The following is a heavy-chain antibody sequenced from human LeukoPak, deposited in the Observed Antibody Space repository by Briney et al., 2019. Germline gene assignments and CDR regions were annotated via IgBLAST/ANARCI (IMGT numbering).Heavy chain of an antibody. J-gene: IGHJ6*02. Sequence: SQTLSLTCAISGDSFSSNSAAWNWLRQSPSRGLEWLGRTYYRSKLYNDYAVSVKSRITINPDTSKNQFSLQLNSVTPEDTAVYYCARDQGTMVRGVMSPGYYYGMDVWGQGTTVTVSS. V-gene: IGHV6-1*01. CDR3: ARDQGTMVRGVMSPGYYYGMDV. CDR2: TYYRSKLYN. D-gene: IGHD3-10*01. CDR1: GDSFSSNSAA.